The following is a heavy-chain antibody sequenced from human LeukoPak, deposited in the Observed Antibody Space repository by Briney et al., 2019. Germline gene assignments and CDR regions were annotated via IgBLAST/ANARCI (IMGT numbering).Heavy chain of an antibody. Sequence: PGGSLRLSCAASGFTFSNYWMHWVRQAPGKGLVWVARINGDGSSTRYADSVKGRFTISRDNAKNTLYLQMNSLRAEDTAVYSCARELVVRAGDYFDYWGQGTLVTVSS. J-gene: IGHJ4*02. V-gene: IGHV3-74*01. CDR2: INGDGSST. CDR3: ARELVVRAGDYFDY. D-gene: IGHD2-2*01. CDR1: GFTFSNYW.